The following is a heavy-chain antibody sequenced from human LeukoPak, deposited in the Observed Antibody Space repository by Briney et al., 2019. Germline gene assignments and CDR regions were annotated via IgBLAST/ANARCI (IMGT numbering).Heavy chain of an antibody. CDR2: ISYDGSNK. J-gene: IGHJ6*02. CDR3: AKDRRTSTGTPYYYYGMDV. CDR1: GFTFSSYG. D-gene: IGHD1-1*01. Sequence: PGGSLRLSSAASGFTFSSYGMHWVRQAPGKGLEWVAVISYDGSNKYYADSVKGRFTISRDNSKNTLYLQMNSLRAEDTAVYYCAKDRRTSTGTPYYYYGMDVWGQGTTVTVSS. V-gene: IGHV3-30*18.